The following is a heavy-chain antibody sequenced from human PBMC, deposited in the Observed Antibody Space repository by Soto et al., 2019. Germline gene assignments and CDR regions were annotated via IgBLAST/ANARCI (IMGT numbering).Heavy chain of an antibody. V-gene: IGHV3-30*18. D-gene: IGHD3-10*01. Sequence: GGSLRLSCAASGFTFSSYAMHWVRQAPGKGLEWVAVISYDGSNKYYADSVKGRFTISRDNSKNTLYLQMNSLGAEDTAVYYCAKDGITMVRGVMGVLDYWGQGTLVTVSS. J-gene: IGHJ4*02. CDR1: GFTFSSYA. CDR3: AKDGITMVRGVMGVLDY. CDR2: ISYDGSNK.